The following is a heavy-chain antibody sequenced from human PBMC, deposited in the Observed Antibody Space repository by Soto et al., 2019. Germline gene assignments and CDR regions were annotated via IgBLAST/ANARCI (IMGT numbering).Heavy chain of an antibody. J-gene: IGHJ4*02. CDR1: GFTFSSYS. V-gene: IGHV3-21*01. Sequence: GGSLRLSCAASGFTFSSYSMNWVRQAPGKGLEWVSSISSSSSYIYYADSVKGRFTISRDNAKNSLYLQMNSLRAEDTAVYYCASDRGVDFDYWGQGTLVTVSS. CDR3: ASDRGVDFDY. CDR2: ISSSSSYI. D-gene: IGHD3-10*01.